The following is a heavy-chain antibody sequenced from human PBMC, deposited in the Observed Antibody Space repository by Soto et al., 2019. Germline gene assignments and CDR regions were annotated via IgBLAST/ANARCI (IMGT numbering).Heavy chain of an antibody. D-gene: IGHD3-9*01. Sequence: SETLSLTCAVSSGSISSSNWWSWVRQPPGKGLEWIGEIYHSGSTNYNPSLKSRVTISVDTSKNQFSLKLRSVTAADTALYYCATLAGTTGYYFDSWGQGTLVTVSS. J-gene: IGHJ4*02. CDR2: IYHSGST. CDR3: ATLAGTTGYYFDS. V-gene: IGHV4-4*02. CDR1: SGSISSSNW.